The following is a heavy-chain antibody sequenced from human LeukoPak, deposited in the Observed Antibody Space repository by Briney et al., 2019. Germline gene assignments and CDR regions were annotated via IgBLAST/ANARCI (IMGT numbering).Heavy chain of an antibody. CDR2: IIPIFGTA. Sequence: SVKVSCKASGGTFSGYAISWVRQAPGQGLEWMGRIIPIFGTANYAQKFQGRVTITTDESTSTAYMELSSLRSEDTAVYYCARDLSVVRGVNNWFDPWGQGTLVTVSS. J-gene: IGHJ5*02. V-gene: IGHV1-69*05. CDR1: GGTFSGYA. D-gene: IGHD3-10*01. CDR3: ARDLSVVRGVNNWFDP.